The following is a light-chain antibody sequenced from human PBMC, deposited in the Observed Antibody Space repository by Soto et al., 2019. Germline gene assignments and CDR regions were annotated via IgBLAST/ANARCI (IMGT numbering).Light chain of an antibody. CDR3: QQYDTWTWT. V-gene: IGKV3-20*01. CDR2: DAS. J-gene: IGKJ1*01. Sequence: EFVLTQSPGTLSLSPGERATLSCRASQTVRNNYLAWYQQKPGQAPRLLIYDASSRATGIPDRFSGGGSGTEFTLAISSLQSEDFAVYYCQQYDTWTWTFGLGTKVDIK. CDR1: QTVRNNY.